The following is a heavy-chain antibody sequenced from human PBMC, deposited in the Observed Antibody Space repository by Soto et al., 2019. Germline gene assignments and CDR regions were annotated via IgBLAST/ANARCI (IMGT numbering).Heavy chain of an antibody. D-gene: IGHD2-15*01. CDR1: GYSFTSYW. J-gene: IGHJ4*01. V-gene: IGHV5-51*01. Sequence: GESLKISCKGSGYSFTSYWIGWVRQMPGKGLEWMGIIYPGDSDTRYSPSFQGQVTISADKSISTAYLQWSSLKASDTAMYYCGALVRNCVSRSRFYFDYWGQGTLVTVSS. CDR3: GALVRNCVSRSRFYFDY. CDR2: IYPGDSDT.